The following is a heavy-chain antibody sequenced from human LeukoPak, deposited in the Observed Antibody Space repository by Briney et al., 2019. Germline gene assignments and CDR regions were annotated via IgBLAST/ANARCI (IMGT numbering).Heavy chain of an antibody. Sequence: ASVMVSCKASGYSFTGYYIHWMRQAPGQGLEWMGWMNPNRGDTSYAQKFQGRVTMTRDTPINTAYMELSGLTSDDTAVYYCGRRRIDCSDTGCYVDYWGQGTLVTVSS. J-gene: IGHJ4*02. CDR2: MNPNRGDT. CDR1: GYSFTGYY. V-gene: IGHV1-2*02. D-gene: IGHD2-15*01. CDR3: GRRRIDCSDTGCYVDY.